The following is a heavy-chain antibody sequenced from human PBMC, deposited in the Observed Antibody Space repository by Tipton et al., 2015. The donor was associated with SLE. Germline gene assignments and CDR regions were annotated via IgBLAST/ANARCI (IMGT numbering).Heavy chain of an antibody. CDR2: ITNNGNT. Sequence: TLSLTCTVSGGSISGSNYYWGWIRQPPGKGPEWIGRITNNGNTYYIPSLQSRVTMSVDTSKNHFSLKLSSVTAADTAVYYCARHDTNYGRNWFDPWGQGTLVTVSS. V-gene: IGHV4-39*01. D-gene: IGHD2-8*01. J-gene: IGHJ5*02. CDR1: GGSISGSNYY. CDR3: ARHDTNYGRNWFDP.